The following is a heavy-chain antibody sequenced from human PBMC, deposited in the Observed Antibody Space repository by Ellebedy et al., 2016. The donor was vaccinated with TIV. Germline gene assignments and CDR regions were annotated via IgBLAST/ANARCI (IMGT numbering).Heavy chain of an antibody. CDR2: ISNNGITT. J-gene: IGHJ5*02. CDR1: GFTFSSYA. Sequence: GESLKISCSVSGFTFSSYAMHWVRQAPGKGLQYVAAISNNGITTDYADSVGGRFTISRDNSKSTLYLQMRSLRPEDTAVYYCVKAWHSSSWYSNWFDPWGQGTLVIVSS. V-gene: IGHV3-64D*09. D-gene: IGHD6-13*01. CDR3: VKAWHSSSWYSNWFDP.